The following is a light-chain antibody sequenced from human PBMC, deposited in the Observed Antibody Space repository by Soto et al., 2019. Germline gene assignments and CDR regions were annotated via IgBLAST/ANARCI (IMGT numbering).Light chain of an antibody. V-gene: IGLV2-14*03. CDR3: ASYRSGSLGV. CDR2: DVT. J-gene: IGLJ1*01. CDR1: SSDIGGFNF. Sequence: QSVLTQPASVSGSPGQSITISCTGTSSDIGGFNFVSWYQQHPGKAPKVIIYDVTDRPSEVSDRFSGSKSGNTASLTISGLQAEDEADYYCASYRSGSLGVFGGRTKVTVL.